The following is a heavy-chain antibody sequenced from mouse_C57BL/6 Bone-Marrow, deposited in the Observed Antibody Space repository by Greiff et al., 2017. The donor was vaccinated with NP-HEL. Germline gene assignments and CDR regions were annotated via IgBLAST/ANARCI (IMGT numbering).Heavy chain of an antibody. V-gene: IGHV14-4*01. CDR2: IDPENGDT. Sequence: VHVKQSGAELVRPGASVKLSCTASGFNIKDDYMHWVKQRPEQGLEWIGWIDPENGDTEYASKFQGKATITADTSSNTAYLQRSSLTSEDTAVYYCTTDYYGSRGYFDYWGQGTTLTVSS. CDR3: TTDYYGSRGYFDY. D-gene: IGHD1-1*01. J-gene: IGHJ2*01. CDR1: GFNIKDDY.